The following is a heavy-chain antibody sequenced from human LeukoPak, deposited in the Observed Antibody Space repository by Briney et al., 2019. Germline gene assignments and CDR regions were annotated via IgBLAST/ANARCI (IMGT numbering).Heavy chain of an antibody. V-gene: IGHV3-66*01. D-gene: IGHD6-19*01. CDR1: GFTVSSNY. CDR2: IYSGGNT. CDR3: ARDSSGWYWFDP. J-gene: IGHJ5*02. Sequence: GGSLRLSCAASGFTVSSNYMSWVRQAPGKGLEWVSVIYSGGNTYYADSVKGRFTISRDNSKHTLYLQMSNLRAEDTAVYYCARDSSGWYWFDPWGQGTLVTVSS.